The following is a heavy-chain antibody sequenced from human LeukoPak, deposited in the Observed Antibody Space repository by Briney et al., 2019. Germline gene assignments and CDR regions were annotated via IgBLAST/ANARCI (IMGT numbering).Heavy chain of an antibody. CDR2: IWYDGSNK. Sequence: GGSLRLSCAASGFTFSSYGMHWVRQAPGKGLEWVAVIWYDGSNKYYADSVKGRFTISRDNSKNTLYPQMNSLRAEDTAVYYCARDGGWDCPAFDYWGQGTLVTVSS. CDR3: ARDGGWDCPAFDY. D-gene: IGHD1-26*01. CDR1: GFTFSSYG. J-gene: IGHJ4*02. V-gene: IGHV3-33*08.